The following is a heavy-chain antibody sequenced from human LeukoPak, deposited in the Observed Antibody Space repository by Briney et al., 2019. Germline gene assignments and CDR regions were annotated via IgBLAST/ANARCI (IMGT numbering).Heavy chain of an antibody. CDR2: IDSSEST. CDR1: GGSISSYY. J-gene: IGHJ4*02. V-gene: IGHV4-4*07. CDR3: ARDSSLFGVVTPFDY. Sequence: SETLSLTCTVSGGSISSYYWSWIRQPAGKRLEWIGRIDSSESTNYNPSLKGRVTMSLDTSKNQFSLKLNSVTAADTAVYYCARDSSLFGVVTPFDYWGQGTLVTVSS. D-gene: IGHD3-3*01.